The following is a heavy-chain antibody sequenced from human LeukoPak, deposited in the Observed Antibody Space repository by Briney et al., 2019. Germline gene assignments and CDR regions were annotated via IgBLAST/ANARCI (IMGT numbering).Heavy chain of an antibody. V-gene: IGHV3-30*18. J-gene: IGHJ3*02. CDR1: GFTFAGYG. D-gene: IGHD6-19*01. CDR2: IIYDGSNK. CDR3: VKVPRSGCCAFDI. Sequence: GGSLRLSCTASGFTFAGYGMHWVRQAPGKGLEWVALIIYDGSNKYHVDSVKGRFTVSRDNSKNTLYLQMNSLRAEDAAVYYCVKVPRSGCCAFDIWGLGTMVTVSS.